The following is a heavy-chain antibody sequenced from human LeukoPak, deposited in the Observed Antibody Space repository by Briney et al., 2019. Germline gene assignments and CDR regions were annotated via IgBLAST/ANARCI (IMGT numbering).Heavy chain of an antibody. CDR3: ASGQGGDHDY. J-gene: IGHJ4*02. V-gene: IGHV1-8*01. D-gene: IGHD3-16*01. CDR1: GNTFTRYY. CDR2: MNPNSGNT. Sequence: ASVKVSCLASGNTFTRYYVNWVRQPTGQGLEWMGWMNPNSGNTGYAQKFQGRVTMTRNTSISTAYMELSSLRSEDTAVYYCASGQGGDHDYWGQGTLVTVSS.